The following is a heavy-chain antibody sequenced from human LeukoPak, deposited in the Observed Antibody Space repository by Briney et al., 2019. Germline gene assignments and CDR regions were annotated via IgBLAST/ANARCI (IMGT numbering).Heavy chain of an antibody. V-gene: IGHV3-30*19. Sequence: GGSLRLSCAAYGFTFNTYGMNWVRQAPGKGLEWVAVISYDGSNKYYADSVKGRFTISRDNSKNTLYLQMNSLRAEDTAVYYCARVEPDPLYYYGMDVWGQGTTVTVSS. CDR1: GFTFNTYG. D-gene: IGHD1-14*01. CDR2: ISYDGSNK. CDR3: ARVEPDPLYYYGMDV. J-gene: IGHJ6*02.